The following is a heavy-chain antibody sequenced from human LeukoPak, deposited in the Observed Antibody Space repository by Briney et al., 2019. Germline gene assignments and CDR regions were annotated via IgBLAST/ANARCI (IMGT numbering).Heavy chain of an antibody. CDR3: AGGGGGFDY. D-gene: IGHD3-16*01. V-gene: IGHV4-34*01. CDR1: GGSLGNHF. CDR2: INHSGNT. Sequence: SETLSLTCAVSGGSLGNHFWSWIRQPPGKGLEWIGEINHSGNTDYNPSLKSRVTISVDASKKQFSQELNSLTGAGTAVFYCAGGGGGFDYWGQGTLVTVSS. J-gene: IGHJ4*02.